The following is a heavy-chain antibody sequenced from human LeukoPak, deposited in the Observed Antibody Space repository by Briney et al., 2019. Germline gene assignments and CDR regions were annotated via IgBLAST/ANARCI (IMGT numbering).Heavy chain of an antibody. CDR3: AREEPVTMIVDY. CDR1: GGSISSGGYY. J-gene: IGHJ4*02. CDR2: IYYSGST. Sequence: SETLSLTCTVSGGSISSGGYYWSWIRQHPGKGLEWIGYIYYSGSTYYNPSLKSRVTISVNTSKNQFSLKLSSVTAADTAVYYCAREEPVTMIVDYWGQGTLVTVSS. D-gene: IGHD3-22*01. V-gene: IGHV4-31*03.